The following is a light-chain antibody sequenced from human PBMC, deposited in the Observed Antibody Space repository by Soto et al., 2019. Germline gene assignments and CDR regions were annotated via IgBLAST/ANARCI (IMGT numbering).Light chain of an antibody. V-gene: IGKV1-5*03. CDR2: KAS. J-gene: IGKJ1*01. Sequence: DIQMTQSLSTLSASVGDRVTITCRASQSISSWLAWYQQKPGKAPKLLIYKASSLESGVPSRFSGSGSGTEFTLAISSLQPDDSATYYCQHYSLYSPWTFGQGTKV. CDR1: QSISSW. CDR3: QHYSLYSPWT.